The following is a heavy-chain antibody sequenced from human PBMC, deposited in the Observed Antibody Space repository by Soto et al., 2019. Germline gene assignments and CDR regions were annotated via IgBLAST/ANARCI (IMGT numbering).Heavy chain of an antibody. CDR2: IKSKRDGETT. J-gene: IGHJ4*02. Sequence: GGSLRLSCATSGFTFSGAWMTWVRQAPRKGLEWVALIKSKRDGETTHYAAPVEGRFTISRDDSKSTLSLQINSLKVEDTAVYYCVTDVPNDVYPYDYWGQGALVTVSS. V-gene: IGHV3-15*01. CDR1: GFTFSGAW. D-gene: IGHD2-8*01. CDR3: VTDVPNDVYPYDY.